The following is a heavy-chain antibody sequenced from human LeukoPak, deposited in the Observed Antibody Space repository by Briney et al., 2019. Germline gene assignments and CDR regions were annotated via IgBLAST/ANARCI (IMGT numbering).Heavy chain of an antibody. CDR3: ARGFRDTAMFLDY. D-gene: IGHD5-18*01. CDR1: GFTFSSYE. Sequence: GGSLGLSCAASGFTFSSYEMNWVRQAPGKGLEWISAISGSSSNVYYAASVRGRFTISRDNAENSLYLQLNTMRAEDTAVYYCARGFRDTAMFLDYWGQGTLVTVS. J-gene: IGHJ4*02. V-gene: IGHV3-48*03. CDR2: ISGSSSNV.